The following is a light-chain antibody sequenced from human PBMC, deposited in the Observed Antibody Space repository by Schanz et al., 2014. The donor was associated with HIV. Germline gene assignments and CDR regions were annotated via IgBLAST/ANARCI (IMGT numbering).Light chain of an antibody. CDR2: DAS. CDR1: QRLSSSY. Sequence: EIVLTQSPATLSLSPGGRATLSCGASQRLSSSYLAWYQQKPGQAPRLLIYDASNRATGIPARFSGSGSGTDFTLTISSLEPEDFAVYYCHQRSNWPRTFGQGTKLEIK. CDR3: HQRSNWPRT. J-gene: IGKJ2*01. V-gene: IGKV3-11*01.